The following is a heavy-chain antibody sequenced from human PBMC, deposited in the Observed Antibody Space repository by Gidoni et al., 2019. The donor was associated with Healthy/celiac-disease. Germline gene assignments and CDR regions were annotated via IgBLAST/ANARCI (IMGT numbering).Heavy chain of an antibody. V-gene: IGHV5-51*01. Sequence: EVQLVQSGAEVKKHGESLKISCKGSGYSFTSYWIGWMRQMPGKGLEWMGIIYPGDSDTRYSPSFQGQVTISADKSISTAYLQWSSLKASDTAMYYCAGTGQGVYDFWSGYPDAFDIWGQGTMVTVSS. CDR2: IYPGDSDT. J-gene: IGHJ3*02. CDR1: GYSFTSYW. CDR3: AGTGQGVYDFWSGYPDAFDI. D-gene: IGHD3-3*01.